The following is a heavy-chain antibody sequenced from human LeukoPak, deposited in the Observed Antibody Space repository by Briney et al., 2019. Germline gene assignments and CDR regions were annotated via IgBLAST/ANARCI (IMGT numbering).Heavy chain of an antibody. J-gene: IGHJ4*02. D-gene: IGHD6-13*01. Sequence: SETLSLTCAVYGGSFSGYYWSWIRQPPGKGLEWIGEINHSGSTNYNPSLKSRVTISVDTSKNQFSLKLSSVTAADTAVYYCARRRVGSSWPIYFDYWGQGTLVTVSS. CDR1: GGSFSGYY. CDR2: INHSGST. V-gene: IGHV4-34*01. CDR3: ARRRVGSSWPIYFDY.